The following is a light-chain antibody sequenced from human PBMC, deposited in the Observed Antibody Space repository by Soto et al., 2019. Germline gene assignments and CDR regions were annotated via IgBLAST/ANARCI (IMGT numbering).Light chain of an antibody. CDR2: DVS. V-gene: IGLV2-11*01. J-gene: IGLJ2*01. Sequence: QSALTQPRSVSGSPGQSVTISCTGTNSDVGGYNFVSWYQQYPGEAPKLMIYDVSKRPSGVPDRFSGSKSGNTASLTISGLQAEDEADYYCCSYAGTYTLIFGGGTQLTVL. CDR1: NSDVGGYNF. CDR3: CSYAGTYTLI.